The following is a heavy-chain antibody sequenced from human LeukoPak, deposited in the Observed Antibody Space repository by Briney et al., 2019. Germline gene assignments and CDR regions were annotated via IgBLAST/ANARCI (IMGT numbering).Heavy chain of an antibody. Sequence: GGSLRLSCAASGFTFSSYSMNWVRQAPGKGLEWVSTISSSSSYIYYAASVKGRFTISRDNAKNSLYLQMNSLRAEDTAVYYCARGLVPSDAFDIWGQGTMVTVSS. CDR1: GFTFSSYS. V-gene: IGHV3-21*01. J-gene: IGHJ3*02. CDR2: ISSSSSYI. D-gene: IGHD6-6*01. CDR3: ARGLVPSDAFDI.